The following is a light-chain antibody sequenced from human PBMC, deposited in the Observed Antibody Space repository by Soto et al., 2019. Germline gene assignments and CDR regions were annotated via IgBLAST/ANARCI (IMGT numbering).Light chain of an antibody. Sequence: DLQMTQSPSSLSASVGDRVTITCRASRNISIFLNWYQQRPGKAPKLLIYAASSFLSGVPSRFSGSGSGTDFTLTISSLQVEDFATYFCQQSFTTPPYTFGQGTKLDIK. CDR1: RNISIF. CDR3: QQSFTTPPYT. CDR2: AAS. V-gene: IGKV1-39*01. J-gene: IGKJ2*01.